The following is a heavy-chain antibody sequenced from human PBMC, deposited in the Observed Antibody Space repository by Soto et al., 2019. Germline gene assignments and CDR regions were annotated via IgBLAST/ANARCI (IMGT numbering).Heavy chain of an antibody. Sequence: EVQLLESGGGLVQPGGSLSLSCAASAFTFNNYAMSWVRQAPGKGLEWVASIGGSGRTTYYADSVKGRFTISRDNSNNTLFLQMNSLRVDDTAVYYCAKSRYSDSSGDFYDYWGQGTLVNVSS. V-gene: IGHV3-23*01. CDR3: AKSRYSDSSGDFYDY. J-gene: IGHJ4*02. CDR1: AFTFNNYA. D-gene: IGHD3-22*01. CDR2: IGGSGRTT.